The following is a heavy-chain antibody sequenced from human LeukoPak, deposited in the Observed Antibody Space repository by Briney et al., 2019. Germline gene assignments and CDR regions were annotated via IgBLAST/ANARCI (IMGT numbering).Heavy chain of an antibody. V-gene: IGHV1-18*04. CDR1: GYSFTSYG. D-gene: IGHD4-17*01. CDR2: ISTKNGNT. J-gene: IGHJ2*01. Sequence: GASVTVSCKASGYSFTSYGITWVRQAPGQGLEWMGWISTKNGNTNYAQKLQGRVTMTTDTSTSTAYMELRSLRSDDTAVYYCARFLTVTNSWYFDLWGRGTLVTVSS. CDR3: ARFLTVTNSWYFDL.